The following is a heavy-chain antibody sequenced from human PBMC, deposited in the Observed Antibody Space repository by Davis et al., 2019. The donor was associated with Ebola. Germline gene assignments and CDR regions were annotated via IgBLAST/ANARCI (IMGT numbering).Heavy chain of an antibody. CDR3: ATRLECTKGECSGYYYMNV. D-gene: IGHD2-8*01. V-gene: IGHV3-15*01. CDR1: GFTFTDAW. Sequence: PGGSLRLSCAASGFTFTDAWMTWVRQAPGKGLEWVGRIKSKSAGETTDYAAPVKGRFTISRDDSKNTLFLQMHGLKTEDTAVYYCATRLECTKGECSGYYYMNVWGKGTTVTVSS. CDR2: IKSKSAGETT. J-gene: IGHJ6*03.